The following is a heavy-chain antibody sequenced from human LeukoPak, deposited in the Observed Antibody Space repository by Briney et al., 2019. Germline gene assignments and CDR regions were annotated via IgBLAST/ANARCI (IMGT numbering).Heavy chain of an antibody. Sequence: GESLKISCKGSGYSFTSFWIGWVRQMPGKGLEWMGIIYPGDSESRYSPSFQGQVTISVDKSISTAYLQWSSLKASDTAMYYCVRLSEVAAGTGYFDYWGQGTLVTVSS. D-gene: IGHD6-13*01. CDR2: IYPGDSES. CDR1: GYSFTSFW. V-gene: IGHV5-51*01. J-gene: IGHJ4*02. CDR3: VRLSEVAAGTGYFDY.